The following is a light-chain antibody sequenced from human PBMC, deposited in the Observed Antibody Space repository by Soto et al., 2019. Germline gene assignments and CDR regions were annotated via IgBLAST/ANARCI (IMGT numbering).Light chain of an antibody. V-gene: IGLV2-8*01. J-gene: IGLJ1*01. CDR2: EVT. CDR1: SSDVGGFNY. CDR3: SSYAGSNNPLFV. Sequence: QSALTQPASASGSPGQSITISCTGTSSDVGGFNYVSWHQQHPGKAPKVIIYEVTKRPSGVPDRFSGSKSANTASLTVSGLQAEDEADYYCSSYAGSNNPLFVFGTGTKVTVL.